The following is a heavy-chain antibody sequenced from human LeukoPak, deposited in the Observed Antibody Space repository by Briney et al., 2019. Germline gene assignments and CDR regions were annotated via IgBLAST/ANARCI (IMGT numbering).Heavy chain of an antibody. J-gene: IGHJ4*02. CDR3: ATQQGGNPAY. Sequence: GGSLRLSCAVSGFIFSSSSMNWVRQAPGKGLEWVSYIDSDTYGNTIYYPHTVKGRFTISRDNAKNSLYLQMDSLRDEDTAVYYCATQQGGNPAYWGQGTLVTVSS. CDR2: IDSDTYGNTI. D-gene: IGHD1-14*01. V-gene: IGHV3-48*02. CDR1: GFIFSSSS.